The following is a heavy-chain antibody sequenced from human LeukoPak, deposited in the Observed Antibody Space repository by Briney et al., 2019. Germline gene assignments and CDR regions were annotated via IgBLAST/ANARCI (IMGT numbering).Heavy chain of an antibody. CDR3: AKAGGSLQSSNSDY. J-gene: IGHJ4*02. D-gene: IGHD4-11*01. CDR2: LSGGGGST. Sequence: GGSLRLSCAASGFTFNNYAMIWVRQAPGQGLEWVSALSGGGGSTSYADSVKGRFTISRDNSKNTLYLQMNSLRAEDTAVYYCAKAGGSLQSSNSDYWGQGTLVTVSS. CDR1: GFTFNNYA. V-gene: IGHV3-23*01.